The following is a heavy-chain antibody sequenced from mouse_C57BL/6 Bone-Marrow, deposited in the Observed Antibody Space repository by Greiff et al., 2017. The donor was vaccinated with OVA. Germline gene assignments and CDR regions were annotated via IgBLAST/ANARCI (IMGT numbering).Heavy chain of an antibody. CDR2: IYPGSGST. J-gene: IGHJ1*03. CDR3: AREYSNYDWYSDV. Sequence: QVQLQQPGAELVKPGASVTLSCKASGYTFTSYWITWVKQRPGQGLEWIGDIYPGSGSTNYNEKFKSKATLTVDTSSSTAYMQLSSLTSEDSAVYDCAREYSNYDWYSDVWGTGTTVTVSS. D-gene: IGHD2-5*01. CDR1: GYTFTSYW. V-gene: IGHV1-55*01.